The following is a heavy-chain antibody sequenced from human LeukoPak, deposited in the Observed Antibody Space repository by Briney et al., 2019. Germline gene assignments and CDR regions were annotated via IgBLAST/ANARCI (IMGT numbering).Heavy chain of an antibody. CDR2: INPNSGGT. J-gene: IGHJ5*02. D-gene: IGHD3-22*01. CDR1: GYTFTGYY. V-gene: IGHV1-2*02. Sequence: ASVKVSCKASGYTFTGYYMHWVRQAPGQGLEWIGWINPNSGGTNYAQKFQGRVTMTRDTSISTAYMELSRLRSDDTAVYYCARDKGSRYYDSSGYEGLDPWGQGTLVTVSS. CDR3: ARDKGSRYYDSSGYEGLDP.